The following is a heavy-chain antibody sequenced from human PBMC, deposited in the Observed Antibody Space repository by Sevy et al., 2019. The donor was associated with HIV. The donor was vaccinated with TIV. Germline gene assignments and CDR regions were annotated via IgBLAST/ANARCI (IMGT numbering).Heavy chain of an antibody. D-gene: IGHD6-13*01. Sequence: SETLSLTCTVSGSSINSGGYYWNWIRHHPGKGLEWTGYIHYSGSTYYNTSLKSRINISLDTSKNQFCLRVTSVTAADTAGYYCAGETGPGTIHWGQGALVTVSS. CDR3: AGETGPGTIH. CDR1: GSSINSGGYY. CDR2: IHYSGST. V-gene: IGHV4-31*03. J-gene: IGHJ4*02.